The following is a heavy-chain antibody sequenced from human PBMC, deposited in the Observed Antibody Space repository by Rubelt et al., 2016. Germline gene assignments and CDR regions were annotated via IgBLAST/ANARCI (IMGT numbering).Heavy chain of an antibody. CDR2: IYSGGST. Sequence: EVQLVESGGGLVKSGGSLRLSCAASGFTFSSYSMNWVRQAPGKGLEWVSVIYSGGSTYYADSVKGRFTISRDNSKNTLYLQMTSLRAEDTAVYYCGRAPSNYYLDCWGQGTLVTVSS. CDR1: GFTFSSYS. J-gene: IGHJ4*02. CDR3: GRAPSNYYLDC. V-gene: IGHV3-66*01.